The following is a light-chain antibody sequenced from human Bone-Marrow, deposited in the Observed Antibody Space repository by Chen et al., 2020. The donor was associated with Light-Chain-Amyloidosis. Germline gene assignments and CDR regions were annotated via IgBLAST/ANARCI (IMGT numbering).Light chain of an antibody. CDR2: KHT. Sequence: SYELTQPPSVSVSPGQTARITCSGDDLPTKYAYWYQQKPGQAPVLVIHKHTERRSGISERFSGSSSGTTATLNIVGVPAEDEADYHCQSADSSGTYEVIFGGGTKLTVL. CDR1: DLPTKY. V-gene: IGLV3-25*03. J-gene: IGLJ2*01. CDR3: QSADSSGTYEVI.